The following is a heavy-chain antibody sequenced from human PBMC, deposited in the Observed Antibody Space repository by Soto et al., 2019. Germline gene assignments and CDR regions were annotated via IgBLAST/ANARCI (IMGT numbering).Heavy chain of an antibody. CDR1: GGAFSGYY. D-gene: IGHD2-15*01. Sequence: SETLSLTCAVYGGAFSGYYWSWIRQPPGTGLEWIGEIKHSGSTNYNPSLKRRVTISVDTSKHQFSLKLSAVTEADTVVYYCARVDIVVVVAATRNWFDPWGQGTLVTVSS. V-gene: IGHV4-34*01. CDR2: IKHSGST. J-gene: IGHJ5*02. CDR3: ARVDIVVVVAATRNWFDP.